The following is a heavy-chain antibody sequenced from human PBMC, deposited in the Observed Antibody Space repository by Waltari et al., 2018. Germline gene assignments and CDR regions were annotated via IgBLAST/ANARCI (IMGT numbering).Heavy chain of an antibody. CDR2: VTADGRSI. J-gene: IGHJ4*02. Sequence: EVQLLESGGGLVQPGGSLRLSCRASGFILSNYDMTWVRQGPGKGLGWVSGVTADGRSIFYADSVRGRFTVSRDNSKSTLYLQMNSLRADDTAVYYCVKERGITSSPENYFDSWGQGTLVTVSS. CDR1: GFILSNYD. CDR3: VKERGITSSPENYFDS. V-gene: IGHV3-23*01. D-gene: IGHD3-10*01.